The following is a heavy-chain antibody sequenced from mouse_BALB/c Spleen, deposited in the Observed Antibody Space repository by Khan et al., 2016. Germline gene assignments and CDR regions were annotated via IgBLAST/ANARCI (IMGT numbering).Heavy chain of an antibody. CDR2: ISSGGST. Sequence: EVELVESGGGLVKPGGSLKLSCAASGFTFSSYAMSWVRQTPEKRLEWVASISSGGSTYYTDSVKGRFTISRDNARNILYLQMSSLRSEDTAMYYCARDYYGSSFDYWGQGTTLTVSS. J-gene: IGHJ2*01. D-gene: IGHD1-1*01. CDR1: GFTFSSYA. V-gene: IGHV5-6-5*01. CDR3: ARDYYGSSFDY.